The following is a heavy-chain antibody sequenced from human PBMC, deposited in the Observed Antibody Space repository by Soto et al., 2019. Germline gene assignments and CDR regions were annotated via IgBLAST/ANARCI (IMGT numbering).Heavy chain of an antibody. J-gene: IGHJ6*02. D-gene: IGHD2-2*02. CDR2: INAGNGNT. CDR1: GYTFTSYA. V-gene: IGHV1-3*01. CDR3: ASIPMPPVSLVMDV. Sequence: ASVKVSFKASGYTFTSYAMHWLRQAPRQRLERMGWINAGNGNTKYSQKFQGRVTITRDTSASTAYMELSSLRSEDTAVYYCASIPMPPVSLVMDVWAQGTTVTVSS.